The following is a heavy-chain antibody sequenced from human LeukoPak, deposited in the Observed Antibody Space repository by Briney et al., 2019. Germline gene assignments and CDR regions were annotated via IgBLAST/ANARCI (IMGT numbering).Heavy chain of an antibody. Sequence: GASVKVSCKASGYTFTSYGISWVRQAPGQGLEWMGWISAYNGNTNYAQKLQGRVTMTTDTSTSTAYMELRSLRSDDTAVYYCARLGFEVLASEAFDIWGQGTMVTVSS. CDR2: ISAYNGNT. CDR3: ARLGFEVLASEAFDI. V-gene: IGHV1-18*01. CDR1: GYTFTSYG. J-gene: IGHJ3*02. D-gene: IGHD3-3*01.